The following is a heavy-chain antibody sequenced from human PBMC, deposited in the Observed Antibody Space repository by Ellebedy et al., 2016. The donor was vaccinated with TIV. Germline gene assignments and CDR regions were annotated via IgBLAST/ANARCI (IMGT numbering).Heavy chain of an antibody. D-gene: IGHD3/OR15-3a*01. CDR2: IKGDGSEK. CDR1: GFSFSSYW. J-gene: IGHJ4*02. V-gene: IGHV3-7*03. CDR3: ARAGLPHTWDW. Sequence: GGSLRLSXAASGFSFSSYWMNWVRQAPGKGLEWVANIKGDGSEKLYVDSVKGRFTISRDNAKNSLDLQMNSLRAEDTGVYYCARAGLPHTWDWWGQGTLVTVSS.